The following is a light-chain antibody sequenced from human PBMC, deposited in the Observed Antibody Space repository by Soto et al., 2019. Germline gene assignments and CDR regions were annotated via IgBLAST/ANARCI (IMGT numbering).Light chain of an antibody. Sequence: SQLTQSPSSLSASVGDRVTITCRAGQDISSALAWYQQKPGKAPKLLLYDASSLDAGVPSRFSGSGSGTDFTLSITSLRPEDFATYYCQQYNDFPLSFGGGTKVQIK. CDR3: QQYNDFPLS. CDR2: DAS. J-gene: IGKJ4*01. CDR1: QDISSA. V-gene: IGKV1D-13*01.